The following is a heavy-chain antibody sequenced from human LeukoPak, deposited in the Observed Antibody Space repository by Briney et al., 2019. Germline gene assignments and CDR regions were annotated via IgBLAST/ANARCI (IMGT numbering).Heavy chain of an antibody. Sequence: ASVTVSCKASGYTFSVYYIHWVRQAPGQGLEWMGRINPNNGGTNYAQKFQGRVTMTRDMSMSTAYMELSRLRSDDTAVYYCAGDAGGSSIAVAGTEGDNWFDPWGQGTLVTVSS. CDR3: AGDAGGSSIAVAGTEGDNWFDP. CDR1: GYTFSVYY. CDR2: INPNNGGT. V-gene: IGHV1-2*06. J-gene: IGHJ5*02. D-gene: IGHD6-19*01.